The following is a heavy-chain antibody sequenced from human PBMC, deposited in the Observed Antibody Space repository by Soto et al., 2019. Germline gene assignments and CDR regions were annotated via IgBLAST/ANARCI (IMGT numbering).Heavy chain of an antibody. J-gene: IGHJ4*02. CDR2: INAGNGNT. V-gene: IGHV1-3*05. D-gene: IGHD1-26*01. CDR3: ASSGSYWGIDY. Sequence: QVKLVQSGAEEKKPGASVKVSCKASGYTFTSYAMHWVRQAPGQRLEWMGWINAGNGNTKYSQKLQGRVTITRDTTASTAYMELSSLRSEDTAVYYCASSGSYWGIDYWGQGTLVTVSS. CDR1: GYTFTSYA.